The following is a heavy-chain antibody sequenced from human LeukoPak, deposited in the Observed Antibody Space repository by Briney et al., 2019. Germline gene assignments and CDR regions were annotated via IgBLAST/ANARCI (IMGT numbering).Heavy chain of an antibody. CDR3: ARGDNWNYV. Sequence: GRSLRLSRAASGFTFSDYYMSWVRHAPGRGLECVSYISSSGSTIYYADSVKGRFTISRDNAKNSLYLQMNSLRGEDTAVYYCARGDNWNYVWGQGTLVTVSS. CDR2: ISSSGSTI. CDR1: GFTFSDYY. D-gene: IGHD1-7*01. V-gene: IGHV3-11*01. J-gene: IGHJ4*02.